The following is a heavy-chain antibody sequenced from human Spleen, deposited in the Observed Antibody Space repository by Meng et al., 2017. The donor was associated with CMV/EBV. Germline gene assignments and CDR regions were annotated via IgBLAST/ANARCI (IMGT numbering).Heavy chain of an antibody. Sequence: LSCAASGFSFDDYTMHWVRQAPGKGLEWVSLISRDGDSTYYADSVKGRFTISRDNSKNSLYLQMNSLRAEDTAVYYCAKSVGATLFDYWGQGTLVTVSS. CDR1: GFSFDDYT. D-gene: IGHD1-26*01. V-gene: IGHV3-43*01. J-gene: IGHJ4*02. CDR3: AKSVGATLFDY. CDR2: ISRDGDST.